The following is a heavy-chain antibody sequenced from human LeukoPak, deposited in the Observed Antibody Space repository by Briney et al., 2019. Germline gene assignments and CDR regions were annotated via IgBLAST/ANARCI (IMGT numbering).Heavy chain of an antibody. Sequence: PSETLSLTCTVSGGSISNYYWSWIRQPPGKGLEWIGYIYCSGSTYYNPSLRSRVTISVDTSKNQFSLNLNSVTAADTAVYYCARALSGTYGLFPHWGQGTLVTVSS. CDR1: GGSISNYY. CDR3: ARALSGTYGLFPH. CDR2: IYCSGST. J-gene: IGHJ1*01. V-gene: IGHV4-59*01. D-gene: IGHD1-26*01.